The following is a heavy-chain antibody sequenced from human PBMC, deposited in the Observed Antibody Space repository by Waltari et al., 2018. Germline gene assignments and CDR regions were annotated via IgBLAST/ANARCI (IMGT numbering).Heavy chain of an antibody. D-gene: IGHD3-16*01. CDR2: FDPEDGET. J-gene: IGHJ3*02. CDR3: ATGNYVWGSYLWARALDI. V-gene: IGHV1-24*01. Sequence: QVQLVQSGAEVKKPGASVKVSCKVSGYTLTELSMHWVRQAPGKGLEWMGGFDPEDGETIYAQKFQGRVTMTEDTSTDTAYMELSSLRSEDTAVYYCATGNYVWGSYLWARALDIWGQGTMVTVSS. CDR1: GYTLTELS.